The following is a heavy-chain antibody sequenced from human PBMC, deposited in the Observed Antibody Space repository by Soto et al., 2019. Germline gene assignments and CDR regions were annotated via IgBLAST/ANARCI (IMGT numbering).Heavy chain of an antibody. CDR3: AKDFFEYSGYDLGGNFDY. D-gene: IGHD5-12*01. V-gene: IGHV3-23*01. Sequence: EVQLLESGGGLVQPGGCRRVSCAASGLTFSSYALGWFPQLPGKGRAWVSGISGSGGGTYYPDSLKGRFTTSEDNSKNTLYLQMNSLRAEDTAVYYCAKDFFEYSGYDLGGNFDYWGQGTMVTVSS. J-gene: IGHJ4*02. CDR2: ISGSGGGT. CDR1: GLTFSSYA.